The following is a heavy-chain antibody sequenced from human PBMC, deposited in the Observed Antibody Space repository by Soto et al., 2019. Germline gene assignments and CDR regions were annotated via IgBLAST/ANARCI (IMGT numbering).Heavy chain of an antibody. CDR1: GGSISSYD. Sequence: PSETLSLTCTVSGGSISSYDGSWIRQPPGKGLEWIGYIYYSGSTNYNPSLKSRVTISVDTSKNQFSLKLSSVTAADTAVYYCARARANWGSFDYWGQGTLVTVSS. V-gene: IGHV4-59*08. D-gene: IGHD7-27*01. J-gene: IGHJ4*02. CDR2: IYYSGST. CDR3: ARARANWGSFDY.